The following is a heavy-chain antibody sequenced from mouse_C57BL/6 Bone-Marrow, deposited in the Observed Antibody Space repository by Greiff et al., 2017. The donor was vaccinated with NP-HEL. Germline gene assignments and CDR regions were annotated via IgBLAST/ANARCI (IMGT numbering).Heavy chain of an antibody. Sequence: QVQLQQSGAELVKPGASVKLSCKASGYTFTSYWMHWVKQRPGRGLEWIGRIDPNSGGTKYNEKFKSKATLTVDKPSSTAYMQLSSLTSEDSAVYYCARSGKGNDYDAYAMDYWGQGTSVTVSS. D-gene: IGHD2-4*01. CDR2: IDPNSGGT. V-gene: IGHV1-72*01. CDR1: GYTFTSYW. CDR3: ARSGKGNDYDAYAMDY. J-gene: IGHJ4*01.